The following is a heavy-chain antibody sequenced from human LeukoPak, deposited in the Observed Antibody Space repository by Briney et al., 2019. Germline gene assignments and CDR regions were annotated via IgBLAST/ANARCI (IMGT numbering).Heavy chain of an antibody. Sequence: PGGSLRLSCAASGFTFDDYGLSWVRQAPGKGLEWVSGINWNGGSTGYADSVKGRFTISRDNAKNSLYLQMNSLRAEDTALYYCARVTYYDSLHYFDYWGQGTLVTVSS. J-gene: IGHJ4*02. CDR1: GFTFDDYG. D-gene: IGHD5-12*01. V-gene: IGHV3-20*04. CDR2: INWNGGST. CDR3: ARVTYYDSLHYFDY.